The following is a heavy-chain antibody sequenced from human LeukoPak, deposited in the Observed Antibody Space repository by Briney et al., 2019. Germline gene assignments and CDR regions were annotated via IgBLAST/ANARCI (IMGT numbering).Heavy chain of an antibody. CDR1: GFTLNNAW. J-gene: IGHJ4*02. V-gene: IGHV3-23*01. Sequence: GGSLRLSCAASGFTLNNAWMSWVRQAPGKGLEWVSAISGSGGSTYYADSVKGRFTISRDNSKNTLYLQMNSLRAEDTAVYYCAKFWNYEPYDYFDYWGQGTLVTVSS. D-gene: IGHD1-7*01. CDR3: AKFWNYEPYDYFDY. CDR2: ISGSGGST.